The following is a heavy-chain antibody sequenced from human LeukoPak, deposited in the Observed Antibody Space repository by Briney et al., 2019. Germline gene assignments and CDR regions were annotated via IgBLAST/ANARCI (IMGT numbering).Heavy chain of an antibody. V-gene: IGHV3-23*01. D-gene: IGHD3-3*01. Sequence: GASLRLSCAASGFTFSSYAMSWVRQAPAKGLEWVPAISGSGGSTYYADSVKGRFTISRDNSNNTLYLQMNSLRAEDTAVYYCAKGDPDFWSGLYYFDYWGQGTLVTVSS. CDR1: GFTFSSYA. CDR3: AKGDPDFWSGLYYFDY. J-gene: IGHJ4*02. CDR2: ISGSGGST.